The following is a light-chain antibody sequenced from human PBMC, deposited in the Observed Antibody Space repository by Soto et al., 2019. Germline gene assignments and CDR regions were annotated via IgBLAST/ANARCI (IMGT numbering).Light chain of an antibody. CDR1: QDIRND. CDR2: AVS. V-gene: IGKV1-17*01. CDR3: LQHNSSPRS. J-gene: IGKJ1*01. Sequence: DIQMTQSPSSLSASVGDRVTITCRASQDIRNDLGWYQQKPWKAPERLMYAVSTLGSGVPSRFSGSGSGTEFTPKITGLQPEDFANYPCLQHNSSPRSFGHGTKVVIK.